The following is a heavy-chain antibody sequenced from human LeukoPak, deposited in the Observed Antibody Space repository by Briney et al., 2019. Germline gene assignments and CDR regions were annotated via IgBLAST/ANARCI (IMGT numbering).Heavy chain of an antibody. D-gene: IGHD3-10*01. Sequence: SGGSLRLSCAASGFTFSTYWMHWVRQAPGKGLVWVSRINSDGSSTSYADSVKGRFTISRDNAKNTLYLQMNSLGAEDTAVYYCARLSMVRGVISDYWGQGTLVTVSS. CDR2: INSDGSST. CDR3: ARLSMVRGVISDY. CDR1: GFTFSTYW. V-gene: IGHV3-74*01. J-gene: IGHJ4*02.